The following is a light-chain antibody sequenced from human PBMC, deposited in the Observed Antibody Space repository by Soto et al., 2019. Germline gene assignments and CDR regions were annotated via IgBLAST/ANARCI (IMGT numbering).Light chain of an antibody. CDR2: YDS. CDR3: QVWDSSSDPVV. J-gene: IGLJ2*01. V-gene: IGLV3-21*04. Sequence: SYELTQPPSVSVAPGKTARITCGGNNIGSKSVHWYQQKPGQAPVLVIYYDSDRPSGIPERFSGSNSENTATLTISRVEAGDEADYYCQVWDSSSDPVVFGGGTKLTV. CDR1: NIGSKS.